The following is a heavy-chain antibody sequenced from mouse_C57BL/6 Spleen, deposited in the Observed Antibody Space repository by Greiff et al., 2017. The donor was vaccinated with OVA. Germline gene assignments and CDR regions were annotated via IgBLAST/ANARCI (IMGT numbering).Heavy chain of an antibody. CDR1: GFTFSSYG. V-gene: IGHV5-6*01. Sequence: EVKLQESGGDLVKPGGSLKLSCAASGFTFSSYGMSWVRQTPDKRLEWVATISSGGSYTYYPDSVKGRFTISRDNAKNTLYLQMSSLKSEDTAMYYCARHRAPSTTVVEDWFAYWGQGTLVTVSA. CDR3: ARHRAPSTTVVEDWFAY. J-gene: IGHJ3*01. CDR2: ISSGGSYT. D-gene: IGHD1-1*01.